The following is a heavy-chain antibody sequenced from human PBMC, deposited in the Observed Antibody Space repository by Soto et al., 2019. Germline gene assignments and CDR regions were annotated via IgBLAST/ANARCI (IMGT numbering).Heavy chain of an antibody. J-gene: IGHJ4*02. CDR2: ISAYNGNT. CDR3: ARDLAVGLVDY. D-gene: IGHD6-19*01. V-gene: IGHV1-18*01. CDR1: GYTFTSYG. Sequence: QVQLVQSGAEVKKPGASVKVSCKASGYTFTSYGISWVRQAPGQGLEWMGWISAYNGNTRSAQKHEGRVTMTTDTSTRTAYMELRSLRSDDTAVYYCARDLAVGLVDYWGQGTLVNVSS.